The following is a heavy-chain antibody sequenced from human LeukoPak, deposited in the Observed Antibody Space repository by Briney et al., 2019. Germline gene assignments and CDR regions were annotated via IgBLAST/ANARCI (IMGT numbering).Heavy chain of an antibody. CDR3: ARVNLVVVAASGVGHAFDI. CDR1: GGTFSSYT. D-gene: IGHD2-15*01. J-gene: IGHJ3*02. V-gene: IGHV1-69*02. CDR2: IIPILGIA. Sequence: ASVKVSCKASGGTFSSYTISWVRQAPGQGLEWMGRIIPILGIANYAQKFQGRVTITADKSTSTAYMELSSLRSEDTAVYYCARVNLVVVAASGVGHAFDIWGQGTMVRLF.